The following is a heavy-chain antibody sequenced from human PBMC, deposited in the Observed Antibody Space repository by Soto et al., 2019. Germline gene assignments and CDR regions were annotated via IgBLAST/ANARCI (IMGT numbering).Heavy chain of an antibody. CDR1: GFTFSSYG. CDR3: ARGGSRDTMVRGVIIPTFDY. Sequence: ESGGGVVQPGRSLRLSCAASGFTFSSYGMHWVRQAPGKGLEWVAVIWYDGSNKYYADSVKGRFTISRDNSKNTLYLQMNSLRAEDTAVYYCARGGSRDTMVRGVIIPTFDYWGQGTLVTVSS. J-gene: IGHJ4*02. D-gene: IGHD3-10*01. V-gene: IGHV3-33*01. CDR2: IWYDGSNK.